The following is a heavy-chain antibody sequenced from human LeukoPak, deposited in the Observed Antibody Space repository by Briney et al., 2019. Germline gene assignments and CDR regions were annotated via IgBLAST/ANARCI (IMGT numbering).Heavy chain of an antibody. CDR2: INPNSGGT. CDR3: ARQTRYSNWFDP. D-gene: IGHD1-26*01. V-gene: IGHV1-2*02. CDR1: GYTFTGYY. J-gene: IGHJ5*02. Sequence: ASVKVFCKASGYTFTGYYMHWVRQAPGQGLEWMGWINPNSGGTNYAQKFQGRVTMTRDTSISTAYMELSRLRSDDTAVYYCARQTRYSNWFDPWGQGTLVAVSS.